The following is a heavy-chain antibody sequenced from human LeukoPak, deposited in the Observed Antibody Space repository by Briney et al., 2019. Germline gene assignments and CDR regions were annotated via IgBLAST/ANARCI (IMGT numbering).Heavy chain of an antibody. D-gene: IGHD3-10*01. Sequence: SGPTLVNPTQTLTLTCTFSDFSLSSRGVGVGWIRQPPGKALEWLALIYWNDDKRYNPSLMNRLTITTDTSTNLVVLTMTNMRPVDTATYYCAHSPKRGAPLKYFYGSGTSYSLEEPDNYFDSWGQGTLVTVSS. J-gene: IGHJ4*02. CDR2: IYWNDDK. CDR1: DFSLSSRGVG. CDR3: AHSPKRGAPLKYFYGSGTSYSLEEPDNYFDS. V-gene: IGHV2-5*01.